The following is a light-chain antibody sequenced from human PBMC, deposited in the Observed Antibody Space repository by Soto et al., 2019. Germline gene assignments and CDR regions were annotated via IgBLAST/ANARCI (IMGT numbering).Light chain of an antibody. CDR1: QSVSSS. CDR2: GAS. J-gene: IGKJ4*01. CDR3: QQYGYSPPLT. Sequence: EIVLTQSPGTLSLSPGERATLSCRASQSVSSSLAWYQQKPGQAPRLLIYGASSRATGIPDRFSGSGSGTDFTLTISRLESEDFAVYYCQQYGYSPPLTFGGGTKVEIK. V-gene: IGKV3-20*01.